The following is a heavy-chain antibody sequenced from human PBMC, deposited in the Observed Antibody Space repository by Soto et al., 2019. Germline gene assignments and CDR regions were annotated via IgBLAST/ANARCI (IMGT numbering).Heavy chain of an antibody. CDR1: GYTFTGYY. J-gene: IGHJ1*01. D-gene: IGHD6-13*01. Sequence: ASVKVSCKASGYTFTGYYMHWVRQAPGQGLEWMGWINPNSGGTNYAQKFRGWVTMTRDTSISTAYMELSRLRSDDTAVYYCAIAAAGTVNFQHWGQGTLVTISS. V-gene: IGHV1-2*04. CDR3: AIAAAGTVNFQH. CDR2: INPNSGGT.